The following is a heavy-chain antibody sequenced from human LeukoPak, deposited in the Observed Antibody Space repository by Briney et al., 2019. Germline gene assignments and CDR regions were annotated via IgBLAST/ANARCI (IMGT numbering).Heavy chain of an antibody. J-gene: IGHJ4*02. D-gene: IGHD5-24*01. CDR1: GFTFSSYW. Sequence: GGSLRLSCAPSGFTFSSYWMHWVRQAPGKGLMWVSRIDTDGSNTNYADSVEGRFTISRDNAKNSLYLQINSLRAEDTAVYYCARRSPRRDGYNWRLYYFDYWGQGTLVTVSS. V-gene: IGHV3-74*01. CDR2: IDTDGSNT. CDR3: ARRSPRRDGYNWRLYYFDY.